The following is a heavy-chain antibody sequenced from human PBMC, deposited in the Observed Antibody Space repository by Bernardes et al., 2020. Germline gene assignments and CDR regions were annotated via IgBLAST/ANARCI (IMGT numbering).Heavy chain of an antibody. Sequence: GGSLRLSRAASGFTFSSSAMSWVRQAPGKGLEWVSAISGSGGSTYYADSVKGRFTISRDNSKNTLYLQMNSLRAEDTAVYYCAKGRDGYNILTYFDYWGQGTLVTVSA. CDR1: GFTFSSSA. D-gene: IGHD5-12*01. V-gene: IGHV3-23*01. J-gene: IGHJ4*02. CDR3: AKGRDGYNILTYFDY. CDR2: ISGSGGST.